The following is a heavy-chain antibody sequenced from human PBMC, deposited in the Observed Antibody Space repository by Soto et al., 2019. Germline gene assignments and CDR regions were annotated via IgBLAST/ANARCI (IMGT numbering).Heavy chain of an antibody. CDR2: IYWDGDK. CDR3: AHTRGGYGYGYNFDY. V-gene: IGHV2-5*02. CDR1: GFSLSTSGVG. D-gene: IGHD5-18*01. J-gene: IGHJ4*02. Sequence: QITLKESRPALVKPTQTLTLTCTYSGFSLSTSGVGVGWIRQPPGKALEWLALIYWDGDKGYSPSLKSRLTITTDTSKNQVVLRMTNMDPVDTATYYCAHTRGGYGYGYNFDYWGQGTLVTVSS.